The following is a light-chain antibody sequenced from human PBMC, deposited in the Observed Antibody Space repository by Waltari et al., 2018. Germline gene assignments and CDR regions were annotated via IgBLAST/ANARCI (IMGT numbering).Light chain of an antibody. CDR2: DVT. Sequence: QSALTQPRSVSGSPGQSVTISCTGTSSDVGGYNYVSWYQHHPGKAPKRIIYDVTKRPSGVPDRFSASKSDNTASLTISGLQAEDEADYYCCSYAGSITVWVFGGGTKLTVL. CDR1: SSDVGGYNY. V-gene: IGLV2-11*01. J-gene: IGLJ3*02. CDR3: CSYAGSITVWV.